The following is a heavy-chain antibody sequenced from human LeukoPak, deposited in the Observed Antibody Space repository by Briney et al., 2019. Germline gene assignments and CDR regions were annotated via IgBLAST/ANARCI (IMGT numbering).Heavy chain of an antibody. CDR2: IKQDGSEK. CDR1: GFTFSSYW. V-gene: IGHV3-7*01. D-gene: IGHD2-15*01. Sequence: GGSLRLSCAASGFTFSSYWMSWVRQAPGKGLEWVANIKQDGSEKYYVDSVKGRFTISRDTAKNSLYLQMNSLRAEDTAVYYCARDEVSVAVCGMDVWGQGTTVTVSS. CDR3: ARDEVSVAVCGMDV. J-gene: IGHJ6*02.